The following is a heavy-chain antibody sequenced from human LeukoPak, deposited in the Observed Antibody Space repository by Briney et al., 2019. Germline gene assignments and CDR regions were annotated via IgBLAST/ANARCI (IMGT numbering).Heavy chain of an antibody. Sequence: PGGSLRLSCAASGFTFSSYWMSWVRQAPGKGLEWVANIKQDGSEKYYVDSVKGRFTISRDNAKNSLYLQMNSLRAEDTAVYYCARDISSRVLGFDYWGQGTLVTVSS. J-gene: IGHJ4*02. CDR2: IKQDGSEK. CDR1: GFTFSSYW. D-gene: IGHD3-3*02. CDR3: ARDISSRVLGFDY. V-gene: IGHV3-7*01.